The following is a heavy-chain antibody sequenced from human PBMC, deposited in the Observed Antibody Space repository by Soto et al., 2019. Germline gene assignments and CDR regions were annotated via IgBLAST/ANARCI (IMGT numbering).Heavy chain of an antibody. CDR3: EKGLRVVAFDI. CDR2: ISSASNYI. Sequence: PXGSLRLPCEGSGFAFNSYPMDWVRQAPGKGLEWVSSISSASNYIYNAESVKGRFTISRDNAKNSVYLQMNSLRAEDTAVYYCEKGLRVVAFDIWGQGTMVTVSS. CDR1: GFAFNSYP. V-gene: IGHV3-21*01. J-gene: IGHJ3*02. D-gene: IGHD3-16*01.